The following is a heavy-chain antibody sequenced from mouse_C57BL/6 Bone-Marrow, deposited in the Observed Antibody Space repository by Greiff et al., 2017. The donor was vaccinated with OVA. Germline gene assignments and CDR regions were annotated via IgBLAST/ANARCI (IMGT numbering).Heavy chain of an antibody. CDR3: ARAWDWYFDV. CDR2: IYPGSGST. CDR1: GYTFTSYW. D-gene: IGHD4-1*01. Sequence: QVQLQQPGAELVKPGASVKMSCKASGYTFTSYWITWVKQRPGQGLEWIGDIYPGSGSTNYNEKFKSKATLTVDTSSSTAYMQLSSRTSEDAAVYSCARAWDWYFDVWGTGTTVTVSS. J-gene: IGHJ1*03. V-gene: IGHV1-55*01.